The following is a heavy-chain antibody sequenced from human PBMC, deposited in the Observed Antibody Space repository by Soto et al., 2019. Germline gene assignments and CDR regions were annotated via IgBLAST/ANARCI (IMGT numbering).Heavy chain of an antibody. CDR3: AGSAVVTAARYYYYGMDV. Sequence: GWSLRLSCAASGFTFSSYEMNWVRQAPGKGLEWVSYISSSGSTIYYADSVKGRFTISRDNAKNSLYLQMNSLRAEDTAVYYCAGSAVVTAARYYYYGMDVWGQGTTVTVFS. V-gene: IGHV3-48*03. J-gene: IGHJ6*01. CDR1: GFTFSSYE. CDR2: ISSSGSTI. D-gene: IGHD2-21*02.